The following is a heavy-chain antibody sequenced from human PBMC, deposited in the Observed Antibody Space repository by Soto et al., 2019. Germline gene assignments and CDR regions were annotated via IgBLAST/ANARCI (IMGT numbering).Heavy chain of an antibody. CDR1: GDSIRSGNHY. D-gene: IGHD3-22*01. Sequence: SETLSLTCTVSGDSIRSGNHYWSWIRQPPGKGLEWIGYIYHSGGTYYNPSLKSRVTMSVDTSQNQFSLKLSSVSAADTAVYYCARTKYYYDSTAYIFDHWGQGALVTVSS. V-gene: IGHV4-30-4*01. CDR3: ARTKYYYDSTAYIFDH. CDR2: IYHSGGT. J-gene: IGHJ4*02.